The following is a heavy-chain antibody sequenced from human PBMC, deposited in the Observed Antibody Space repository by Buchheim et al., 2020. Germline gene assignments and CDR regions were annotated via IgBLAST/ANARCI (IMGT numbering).Heavy chain of an antibody. CDR3: ARESSGWSGKLWDWYFDL. CDR1: GGSISSGSYY. CDR2: IYTSGST. D-gene: IGHD6-19*01. V-gene: IGHV4-61*02. Sequence: QVQLQESGPGLVKPSQTLSLTCTVSGGSISSGSYYWSWIRPPAGKGLEWIGRIYTSGSTNYNPSLNSLLTISVDTSNNPFSLKLSSVSAADTAVYYCARESSGWSGKLWDWYFDLWGRGT. J-gene: IGHJ2*01.